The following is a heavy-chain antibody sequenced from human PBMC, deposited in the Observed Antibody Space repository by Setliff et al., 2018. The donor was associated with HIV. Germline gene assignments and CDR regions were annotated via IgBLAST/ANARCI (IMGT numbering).Heavy chain of an antibody. CDR1: GFTVSDTH. J-gene: IGHJ6*03. Sequence: PGGSLRLSCAASGFTVSDTHMSWIRQAPGKVLECLSYSSGSSNTIYYADAVKGRFTISRDNAKYSLYLQMRSLRLGDAALYYCARGRGGDYYFMDVWGKGTTVTVSS. CDR3: ARGRGGDYYFMDV. V-gene: IGHV3-11*01. D-gene: IGHD4-17*01. CDR2: SSGSSNTI.